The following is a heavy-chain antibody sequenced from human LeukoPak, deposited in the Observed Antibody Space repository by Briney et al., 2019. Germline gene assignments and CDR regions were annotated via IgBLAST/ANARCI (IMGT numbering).Heavy chain of an antibody. CDR3: ASLRLDAAALDY. Sequence: KLSETLSLTCTVYDGHFSGHFLSWVRQPPGKGLEWIAELKHTGGTNYTPSLKIRVPISVATSKNQFSLKLTSVTAADAAVYYCASLRLDAAALDYWGLGTLVMVSS. J-gene: IGHJ4*02. D-gene: IGHD6-13*01. CDR2: LKHTGGT. CDR1: DGHFSGHF. V-gene: IGHV4-34*01.